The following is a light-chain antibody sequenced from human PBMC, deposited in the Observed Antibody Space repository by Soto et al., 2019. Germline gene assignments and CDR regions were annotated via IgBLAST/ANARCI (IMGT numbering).Light chain of an antibody. CDR2: DAS. Sequence: DNVLTQSPDTLSLSPGEKATLSCRASQSVSTYLAWYQQKPGQGPRLLIYDASNRVTGIPARFSGSGSGTDFTLTISSLEPEDCAVYYCQQRNNWPWTFGQGTRVEIK. CDR1: QSVSTY. V-gene: IGKV3-11*01. J-gene: IGKJ1*01. CDR3: QQRNNWPWT.